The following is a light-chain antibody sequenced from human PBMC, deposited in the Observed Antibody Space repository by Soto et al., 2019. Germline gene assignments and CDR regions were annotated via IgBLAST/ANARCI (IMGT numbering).Light chain of an antibody. Sequence: QSVLTQPPSAAGSPGQSGTISCTGTSSDVGGYKYVSWYQQHPGKAPKLMIFEVNKRPSGVPDRLSGSKSGNTASLTGSGLQAEDEADYYCSSYAGINNLGVFGTGTQVTVL. CDR3: SSYAGINNLGV. CDR1: SSDVGGYKY. V-gene: IGLV2-8*01. J-gene: IGLJ1*01. CDR2: EVN.